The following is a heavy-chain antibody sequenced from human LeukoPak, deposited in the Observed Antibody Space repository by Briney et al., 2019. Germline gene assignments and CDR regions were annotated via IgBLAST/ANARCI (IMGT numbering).Heavy chain of an antibody. J-gene: IGHJ4*02. V-gene: IGHV3-53*01. CDR2: IYNDGSS. Sequence: GGSLRLSCAASGFTVSHNYMSWVRQAPGNGLEWVSIIYNDGSSYYADSVKGRLIISRDNSKDTVYLQMNSLRAEDTAVYYCARDRHYYDTSGDRSYFFDYWGQGTLVIVSS. D-gene: IGHD3-22*01. CDR3: ARDRHYYDTSGDRSYFFDY. CDR1: GFTVSHNY.